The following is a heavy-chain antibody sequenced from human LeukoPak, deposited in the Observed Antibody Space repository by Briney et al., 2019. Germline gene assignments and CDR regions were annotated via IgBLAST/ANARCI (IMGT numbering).Heavy chain of an antibody. CDR1: GDTFTGYY. CDR2: INPNSSAT. D-gene: IGHD5-24*01. CDR3: ARGDGWLHPTHYYYYGMYV. V-gene: IGHV1-2*04. Sequence: GAVTVSCKEAGDTFTGYYMHGVGQEPGEGGEGMGWINPNSSATLYAQKFHGCVTMTRDTSIRPAYLALSRLSSDATAVYYCARGDGWLHPTHYYYYGMYVPGQGTTGTVS. J-gene: IGHJ6*02.